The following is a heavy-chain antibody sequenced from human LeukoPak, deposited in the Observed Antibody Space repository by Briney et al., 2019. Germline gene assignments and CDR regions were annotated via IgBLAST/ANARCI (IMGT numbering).Heavy chain of an antibody. D-gene: IGHD3-16*01. J-gene: IGHJ4*02. Sequence: SETLSLTCTVSGGSISSYYWSWIRQPPGKGLEWIGYIYYSGSTNYNPSLKSRVTISVDTSKNQFSLKLSSVTAADTAVYYCAKLGLGDNFDYWGQGTRVTVPS. V-gene: IGHV4-59*01. CDR2: IYYSGST. CDR3: AKLGLGDNFDY. CDR1: GGSISSYY.